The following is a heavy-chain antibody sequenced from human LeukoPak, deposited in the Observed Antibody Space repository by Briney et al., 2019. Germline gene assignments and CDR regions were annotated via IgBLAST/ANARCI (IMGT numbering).Heavy chain of an antibody. V-gene: IGHV3-33*01. Sequence: GRSLRLSCAASGFTFGSYGVHWVRQAPGKGLEWVAVIWYDGSKKYYADSVKGRFTISRDNSKNTLDLQMNSLRAADTAVYYCARDGLRGNNWFDPWGQGTLVTVSS. CDR3: ARDGLRGNNWFDP. CDR2: IWYDGSKK. CDR1: GFTFGSYG. J-gene: IGHJ5*02. D-gene: IGHD5-24*01.